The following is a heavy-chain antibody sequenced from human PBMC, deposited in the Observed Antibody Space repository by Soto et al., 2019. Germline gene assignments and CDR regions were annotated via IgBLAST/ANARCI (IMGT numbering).Heavy chain of an antibody. D-gene: IGHD6-13*01. CDR3: AKDGLGWFAAAGFDY. Sequence: GGSLRLSCAASGFTFSSYGMHWVRQAPGKGLEWVAVISYDGSNKYYADSVKGRFTISRDNSKNTLYLQMNSLRAEDTAVYYCAKDGLGWFAAAGFDYWGQGTLVTVSS. CDR2: ISYDGSNK. V-gene: IGHV3-30*18. CDR1: GFTFSSYG. J-gene: IGHJ4*02.